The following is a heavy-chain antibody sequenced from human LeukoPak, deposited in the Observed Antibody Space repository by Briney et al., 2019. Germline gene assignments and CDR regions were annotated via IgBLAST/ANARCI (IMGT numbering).Heavy chain of an antibody. CDR3: ARSEIIGNYDSSQPDAFDI. J-gene: IGHJ3*02. Sequence: ASVKVSCKASGYTFTSYDINWVRQDTGEGLEWMGWMNPNSGNTGYAQKFQGRVTITRNTSISTAYMELSSLRSEDTTVYYCARSEIIGNYDSSQPDAFDIWGQGTMVTVSS. CDR1: GYTFTSYD. CDR2: MNPNSGNT. D-gene: IGHD3-22*01. V-gene: IGHV1-8*03.